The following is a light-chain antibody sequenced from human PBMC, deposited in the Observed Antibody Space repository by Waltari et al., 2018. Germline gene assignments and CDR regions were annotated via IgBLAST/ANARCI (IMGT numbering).Light chain of an antibody. CDR3: QQYNRWPPLT. CDR2: GAS. V-gene: IGKV3-15*01. CDR1: QNLDNN. Sequence: EVVMTQSPAALSVSPGERVTISCKASQNLDNNLAWYQQKPGQSPRLLIYGASTRATGVPARFSGSGSGTEFTLTISSLQSEDCAVFYCQQYNRWPPLTFGGGTKVEIK. J-gene: IGKJ4*01.